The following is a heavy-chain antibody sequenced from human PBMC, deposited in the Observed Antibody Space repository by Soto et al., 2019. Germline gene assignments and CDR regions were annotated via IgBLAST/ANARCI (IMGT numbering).Heavy chain of an antibody. J-gene: IGHJ6*02. D-gene: IGHD2-2*01. Sequence: GGSLRLSCAASGFTFSNAWMNWVRQAPGKGLEWVGRIKSKTDGGTTDYAAPVKGRFTISKVDSKNTLYLQMNSLKTEDTAVYYCTTDGGGQLLWRVYYYYGMDVWGQGTTVTVSS. V-gene: IGHV3-15*07. CDR3: TTDGGGQLLWRVYYYYGMDV. CDR1: GFTFSNAW. CDR2: IKSKTDGGTT.